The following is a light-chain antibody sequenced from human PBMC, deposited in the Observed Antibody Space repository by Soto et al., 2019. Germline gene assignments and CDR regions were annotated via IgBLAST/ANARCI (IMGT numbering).Light chain of an antibody. Sequence: DIQMTQSPSTLSASVGDRVTITCRASQSISSRLAWYQQKPGEAPKLLIYKASSLESGVPSRFSGSEFGTEFTLTISCLQPDDFATYYCQQYNNYWTFGQGTKVEIK. J-gene: IGKJ1*01. V-gene: IGKV1-5*03. CDR3: QQYNNYWT. CDR1: QSISSR. CDR2: KAS.